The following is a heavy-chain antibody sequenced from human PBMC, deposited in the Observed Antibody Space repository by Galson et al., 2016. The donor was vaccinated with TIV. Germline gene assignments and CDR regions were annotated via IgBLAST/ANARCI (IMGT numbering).Heavy chain of an antibody. J-gene: IGHJ4*02. V-gene: IGHV1-69*05. Sequence: SVKVSCKASGGTFSSYVFNWVRLAPGQGLEWMGGIIPLFRTTNYAQKFQALVTMTRDTSTSTVYMEVSGLKSDDTAVYYCIRDLGRLRDFWGQGTLVTVSS. CDR1: GGTFSSYV. CDR3: IRDLGRLRDF. D-gene: IGHD7-27*01. CDR2: IIPLFRTT.